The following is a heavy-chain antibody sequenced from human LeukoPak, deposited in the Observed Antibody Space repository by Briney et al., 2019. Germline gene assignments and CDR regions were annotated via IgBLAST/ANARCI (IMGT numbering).Heavy chain of an antibody. Sequence: PSETLSLTCAVYGGSFSGYYWSWIRQPPGKGLEWIGEINHSGSTNYNPSLKSRVTISVDTSKNQFSLKLSSVTAADTAVYYCARAQQGARDAFDIWGQGTMVTVSS. J-gene: IGHJ3*02. V-gene: IGHV4-34*01. CDR1: GGSFSGYY. CDR2: INHSGST. CDR3: ARAQQGARDAFDI. D-gene: IGHD4/OR15-4a*01.